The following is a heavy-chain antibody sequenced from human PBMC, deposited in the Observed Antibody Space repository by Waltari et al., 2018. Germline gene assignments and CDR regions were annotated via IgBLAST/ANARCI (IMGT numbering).Heavy chain of an antibody. CDR1: GFSLSHFG. Sequence: QVQLVESGGGVVQPGMSLRLSCAASGFSLSHFGMHWVRQAPGKGVGWVALASSYGGTKYYAESVRGRFTISRDNSKNTLYLDINTLRVDDTAIYYCAKDAFGNTYLDHWGQGTLVTVSS. V-gene: IGHV3-30*02. CDR3: AKDAFGNTYLDH. CDR2: ASSYGGTK. J-gene: IGHJ5*02. D-gene: IGHD3-10*01.